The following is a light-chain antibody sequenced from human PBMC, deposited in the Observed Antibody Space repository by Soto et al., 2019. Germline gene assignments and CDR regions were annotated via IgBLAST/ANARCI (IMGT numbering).Light chain of an antibody. CDR3: CSFAGSYTYV. J-gene: IGLJ1*01. CDR2: DVT. Sequence: QSVLTQPRSVSGSPGQSVTISCTGISSDVGRYEYVSWYQQHPGKAPKLIIYDVTERPAGVPDRFSGSKSGNTASLTISGLQAADEADYSCCSFAGSYTYVFGGGTKVTVL. CDR1: SSDVGRYEY. V-gene: IGLV2-11*01.